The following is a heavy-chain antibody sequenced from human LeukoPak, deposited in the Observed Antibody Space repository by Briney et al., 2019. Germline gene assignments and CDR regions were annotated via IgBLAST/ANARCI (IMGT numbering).Heavy chain of an antibody. CDR3: AKAKTIVGTFGFDY. V-gene: IGHV1-2*06. CDR2: INPNSGGT. D-gene: IGHD2/OR15-2a*01. Sequence: ASVKVSFKASGYTFTDYYMHWVRQAPGQGLEWVGRINPNSGGTNYAQKFQGRVTMTRDTSISTAYMELTRLTSDDTAVYYCAKAKTIVGTFGFDYWGQGTLVTVSS. J-gene: IGHJ4*02. CDR1: GYTFTDYY.